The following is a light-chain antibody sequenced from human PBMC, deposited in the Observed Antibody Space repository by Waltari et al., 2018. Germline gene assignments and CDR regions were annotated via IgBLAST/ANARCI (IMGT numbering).Light chain of an antibody. CDR1: QTITTS. J-gene: IGKJ2*01. CDR2: KVS. V-gene: IGKV1-5*03. CDR3: QQYESYSFT. Sequence: DIQLTQSPSTLSASVGASVTITCRASQTITTSLAWYQQKPGSAPKFLIHKVSSLQSGVPSRFSGSGFGTEFTLTINSLQPDDFATYYCQQYESYSFTFGQGTKLEMK.